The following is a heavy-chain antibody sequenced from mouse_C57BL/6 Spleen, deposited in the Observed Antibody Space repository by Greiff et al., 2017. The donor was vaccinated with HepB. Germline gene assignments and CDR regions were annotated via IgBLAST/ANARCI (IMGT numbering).Heavy chain of an antibody. Sequence: EVMLVESEGGLVQPGSSMKLSCTASGFTFSDYYMAWVRQVPEKGLEWVANINYDGSSTYYLDSLKSRFIISRDNAKNILYLQMSSLKSEDTATYYCARCGYDYDGYWYFDVWGTGTTVTVSS. CDR1: GFTFSDYY. J-gene: IGHJ1*03. CDR2: INYDGSST. D-gene: IGHD2-4*01. CDR3: ARCGYDYDGYWYFDV. V-gene: IGHV5-16*01.